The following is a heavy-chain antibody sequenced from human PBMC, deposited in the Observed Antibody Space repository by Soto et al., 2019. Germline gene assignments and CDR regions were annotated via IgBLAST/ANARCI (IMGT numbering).Heavy chain of an antibody. CDR3: ARQVPAAEGYGWFDP. CDR2: ISAYNGNT. D-gene: IGHD2-2*01. J-gene: IGHJ5*02. V-gene: IGHV1-18*04. CDR1: GYTFTSYG. Sequence: ASVKVSGKASGYTFTSYGISWVRRAPGQGLEWMGWISAYNGNTNYAQKLQGRVTMTTDTSTSTAYMELRSLRSDDTAVYYCARQVPAAEGYGWFDPWGQGTLVTVSS.